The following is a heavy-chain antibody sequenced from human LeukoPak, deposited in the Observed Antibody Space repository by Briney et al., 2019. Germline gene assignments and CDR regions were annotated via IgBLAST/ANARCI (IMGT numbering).Heavy chain of an antibody. CDR3: ASPFRSGWHSYCDY. CDR2: IYSGGST. Sequence: PGGSLRLSCAASGFTVSSNYMSWVRQAPGKGLEWVSVIYSGGSTYYADSVKGRFTISRDNSKNILYLPMSSLRVEDTAVYYCASPFRSGWHSYCDYWARGTALTVPS. V-gene: IGHV3-53*01. CDR1: GFTVSSNY. D-gene: IGHD6-19*01. J-gene: IGHJ4*02.